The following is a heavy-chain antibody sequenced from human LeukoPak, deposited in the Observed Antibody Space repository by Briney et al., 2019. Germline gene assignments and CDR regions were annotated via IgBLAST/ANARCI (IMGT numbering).Heavy chain of an antibody. J-gene: IGHJ4*02. D-gene: IGHD3-16*01. CDR3: ARDHMSPGGGFDY. Sequence: GGSLRLSCTPSGTASGFSFNNAWMNWVRQAPGKGLEWVSAISGSGGSTYYADSVKGRFTISRDNSKNTLYLQMNSLRAEDTAVYYCARDHMSPGGGFDYWGQGTLVTVSS. V-gene: IGHV3-23*01. CDR1: GFSFNNAW. CDR2: ISGSGGST.